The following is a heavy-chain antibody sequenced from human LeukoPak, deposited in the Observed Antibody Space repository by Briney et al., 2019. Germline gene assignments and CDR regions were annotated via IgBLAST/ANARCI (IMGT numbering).Heavy chain of an antibody. V-gene: IGHV4-59*01. CDR2: IYYSGST. J-gene: IGHJ5*02. CDR3: ARTFYAPYYDSSADWFDP. D-gene: IGHD3-22*01. Sequence: SETLSLTCTVFGNSISSYYWSWIRQPPGKGLEWIGYIYYSGSTNYNPSLKSRVTISVDTSKNQFSLKLSSVTAADTAVYYCARTFYAPYYDSSADWFDPWGQGNLVTVSS. CDR1: GNSISSYY.